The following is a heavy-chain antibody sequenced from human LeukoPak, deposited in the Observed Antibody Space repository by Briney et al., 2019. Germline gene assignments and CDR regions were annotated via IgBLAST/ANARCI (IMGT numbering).Heavy chain of an antibody. CDR3: AREKSGDFDY. V-gene: IGHV3-48*03. CDR2: ISSSGRNI. Sequence: PGGSLSRSCAASGFTFSSYEMNWLRQAPGQGLVWLSYISSSGRNISYADSVRGRFTISRDNAKKSMHLQMNSLRAEDTAVYYCAREKSGDFDYWGQGTLVTVSS. CDR1: GFTFSSYE. J-gene: IGHJ4*02. D-gene: IGHD1-14*01.